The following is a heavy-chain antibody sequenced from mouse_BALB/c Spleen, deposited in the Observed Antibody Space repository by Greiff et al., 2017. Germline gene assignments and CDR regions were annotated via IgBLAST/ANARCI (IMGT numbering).Heavy chain of an antibody. Sequence: QVQLKESGPGLVAPSQSLSITCTVSGFSSTGYGVNWVRQPPGKGLEWLGMIWGDGSTDYNSALKSRLSISKDNSKSQVFLKMNSLQTDDTARYYCARDHDNYFDYWGQGTTLTVSS. CDR2: IWGDGST. V-gene: IGHV2-6-7*01. CDR3: ARDHDNYFDY. CDR1: GFSSTGYG. D-gene: IGHD2-12*01. J-gene: IGHJ2*01.